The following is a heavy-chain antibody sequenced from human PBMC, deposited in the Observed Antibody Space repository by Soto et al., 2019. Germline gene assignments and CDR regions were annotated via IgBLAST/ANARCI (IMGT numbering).Heavy chain of an antibody. CDR2: IIPIFGTA. V-gene: IGHV1-69*13. Sequence: SVKVSCKXSGGTFSSYAISWVRQAPGQGLEWMGGIIPIFGTANYAQKFQGRVTITADESTSTAYMELSSLRSEDTAVYYCARDLRYYDSSGYYDLDPWGQGTLVTVSS. CDR3: ARDLRYYDSSGYYDLDP. J-gene: IGHJ5*02. D-gene: IGHD3-22*01. CDR1: GGTFSSYA.